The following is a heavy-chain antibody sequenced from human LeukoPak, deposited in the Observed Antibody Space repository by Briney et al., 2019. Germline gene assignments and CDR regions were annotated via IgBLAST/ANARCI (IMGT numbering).Heavy chain of an antibody. D-gene: IGHD2-21*02. CDR3: AKDQKDCGGDCYSTAEFDY. CDR1: GFTFSSYA. Sequence: GGSLRLSCAASGFTFSSYAMSWVRQAPGKGLEWVSAISGSGGSTYYADSVKGRFTISRDNSKTTLYLQMNSLRAEDTAVYYCAKDQKDCGGDCYSTAEFDYWGQGTLVTVSS. V-gene: IGHV3-23*01. J-gene: IGHJ4*02. CDR2: ISGSGGST.